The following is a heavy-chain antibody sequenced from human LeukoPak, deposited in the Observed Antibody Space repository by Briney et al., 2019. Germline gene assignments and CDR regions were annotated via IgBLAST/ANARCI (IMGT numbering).Heavy chain of an antibody. CDR2: IKHSGST. CDR3: VRSDILTGYGHFHY. Sequence: EALYLPFSGYGGSFKGYYWSWLRQPPGEGLEGVGEIKHSGSTNYNPSLQSRVTISVETSRNQFSLKLSAVTAADTAVCEFVRSDILTGYGHFHYWGQGTLVTVSP. V-gene: IGHV4-34*01. D-gene: IGHD3-9*01. J-gene: IGHJ4*02. CDR1: GGSFKGYY.